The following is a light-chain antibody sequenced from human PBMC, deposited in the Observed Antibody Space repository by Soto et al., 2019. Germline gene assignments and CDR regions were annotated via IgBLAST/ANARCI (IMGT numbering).Light chain of an antibody. CDR2: GAS. CDR1: QSVPSNY. CDR3: HQYGSSPLT. V-gene: IGKV3-20*01. Sequence: EIVLPQSPCTLSLSPGERFTLSCISSQSVPSNYLAWYQQKPGQAPRVVVFGASTRATGIPDRFSGSGSGTDFTLTISRLEPEDFAVFYCHQYGSSPLTFGGGTKVDTK. J-gene: IGKJ4*01.